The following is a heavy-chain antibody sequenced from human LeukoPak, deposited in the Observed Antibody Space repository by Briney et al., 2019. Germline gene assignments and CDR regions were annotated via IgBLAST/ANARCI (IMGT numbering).Heavy chain of an antibody. D-gene: IGHD3-16*02. Sequence: VASVKVSCKASGGIFSSYAINWVRQAPGQGLEWMGRIIPIFGSANYAQKFQGRVTITADKSTRTAYMELSSLRSEHTALYYCAKGSRLREGGSYRFWGQGTLVTVSS. V-gene: IGHV1-69*06. J-gene: IGHJ4*02. CDR1: GGIFSSYA. CDR3: AKGSRLREGGSYRF. CDR2: IIPIFGSA.